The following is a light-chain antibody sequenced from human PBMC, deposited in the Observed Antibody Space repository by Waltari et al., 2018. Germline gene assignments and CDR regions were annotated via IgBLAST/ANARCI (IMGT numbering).Light chain of an antibody. J-gene: IGLJ3*02. CDR1: SGHSTNV. V-gene: IGLV4-69*01. CDR3: QTGGHGTWV. Sequence: QLVLTQSPSASASLGASVKLTCTLSSGHSTNVIAWLQKRPEKGPRFVMKVNSDGSHSKGDEIPDRFSGSSSGAERYLTISGLQSEDEADYYCQTGGHGTWVFGGGTKLTIL. CDR2: VNSDGSH.